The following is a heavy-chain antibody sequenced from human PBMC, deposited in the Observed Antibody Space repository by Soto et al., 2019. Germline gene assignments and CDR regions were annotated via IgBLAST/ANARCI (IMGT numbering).Heavy chain of an antibody. CDR3: TRGSGYSHFDY. CDR1: GFTFGDYA. CDR2: IRSKAYGGTT. Sequence: GGSLRLSCTASGFTFGDYAMSWVRQAPGKGLEWVGFIRSKAYGGTTEYAASVKGRFTISRDDSKSIAYLQMNSLKTEDTAVYYCTRGSGYSHFDYWGQGTLVTVSS. V-gene: IGHV3-49*04. J-gene: IGHJ4*02. D-gene: IGHD3-22*01.